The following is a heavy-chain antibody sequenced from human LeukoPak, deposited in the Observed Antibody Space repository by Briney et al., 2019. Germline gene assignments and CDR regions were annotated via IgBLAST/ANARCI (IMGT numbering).Heavy chain of an antibody. CDR2: FDPEEGET. Sequence: ASVKVSCKVSGYTLTEVSMHWVRQAPGKGLEWMGGFDPEEGETIYAQKCQGRITMTEDTSTDISYMELSSLRSEDTAVYYCATDLAPDSSGSGTRWGQGTLVTVSS. D-gene: IGHD3-22*01. J-gene: IGHJ4*02. V-gene: IGHV1-24*01. CDR3: ATDLAPDSSGSGTR. CDR1: GYTLTEVS.